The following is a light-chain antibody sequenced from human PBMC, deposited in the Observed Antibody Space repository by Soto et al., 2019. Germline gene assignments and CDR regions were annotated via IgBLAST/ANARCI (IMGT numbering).Light chain of an antibody. CDR1: EDISSY. Sequence: IQLTQSPSSLSASVGARVTFTCRASEDISSYLVWYQQKPGAAPKLLIYAASALHSGVPSRFSGSGSGTDFTLTISSLHPEDFAVYFCQQFKNYPITFGQGTRLEIK. CDR2: AAS. J-gene: IGKJ5*01. V-gene: IGKV1-9*01. CDR3: QQFKNYPIT.